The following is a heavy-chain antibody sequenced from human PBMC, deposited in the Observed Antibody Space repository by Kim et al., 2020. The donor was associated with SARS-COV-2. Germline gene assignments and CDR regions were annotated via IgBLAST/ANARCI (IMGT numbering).Heavy chain of an antibody. Sequence: GGSLRLSCSVSGFIFSDYAMTWVRQAPGRGLEWVSGIDTSGRGRHYGDSVKGRFTISRDNSKNKLYLQMDSLRVEDTAVYYCVKCVIGGPRNPFDSWGQGTLVSISS. D-gene: IGHD3-16*01. CDR1: GFIFSDYA. V-gene: IGHV3-23*05. CDR2: IDTSGRGR. CDR3: VKCVIGGPRNPFDS. J-gene: IGHJ4*02.